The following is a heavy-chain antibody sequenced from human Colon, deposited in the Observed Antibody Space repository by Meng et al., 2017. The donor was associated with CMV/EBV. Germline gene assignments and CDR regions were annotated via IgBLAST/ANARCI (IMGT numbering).Heavy chain of an antibody. CDR2: IYYSGST. D-gene: IGHD5-24*01. CDR1: GVSISSGGYY. V-gene: IGHV4-31*03. J-gene: IGHJ4*02. Sequence: QVQLQESGPGLVRPSQTLSLTCTVSGVSISSGGYYWSWIRQHPGKGLEWIGYIYYSGSTYYNPSLKSRVTISVDTSKNQFSLKLSSVTAADTAVYYCARGPSRWLQFSFDYWGQGTLVTVSS. CDR3: ARGPSRWLQFSFDY.